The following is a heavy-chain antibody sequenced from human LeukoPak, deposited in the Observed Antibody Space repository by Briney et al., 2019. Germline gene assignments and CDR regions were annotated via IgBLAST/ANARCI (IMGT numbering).Heavy chain of an antibody. Sequence: GRSLRLSCAASGFTFSSYGMHWVRQAPGKGLEWVAVISYDGSDKYYADSVKGRFTISRDSPKNSLYLQMNSLRAEDTAVYYCARGEGKAAASDYWGQGTLVTVSS. V-gene: IGHV3-30*12. CDR2: ISYDGSDK. CDR3: ARGEGKAAASDY. CDR1: GFTFSSYG. D-gene: IGHD6-13*01. J-gene: IGHJ4*02.